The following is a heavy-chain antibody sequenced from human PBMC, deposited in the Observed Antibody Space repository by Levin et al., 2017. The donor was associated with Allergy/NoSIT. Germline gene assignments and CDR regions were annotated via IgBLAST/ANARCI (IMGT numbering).Heavy chain of an antibody. CDR2: INSSGGST. V-gene: IGHV3-23*01. CDR1: GFTFSGYA. Sequence: PGGSLRLSCAGSGFTFSGYAVSWVRQPPGKGLEWVSVINSSGGSTYNADSVKGRFTISRDNSKNTVYLQMNSLRAEDTAVYYCAKDREVFDYWGQGTLVTVSS. J-gene: IGHJ4*02. CDR3: AKDREVFDY.